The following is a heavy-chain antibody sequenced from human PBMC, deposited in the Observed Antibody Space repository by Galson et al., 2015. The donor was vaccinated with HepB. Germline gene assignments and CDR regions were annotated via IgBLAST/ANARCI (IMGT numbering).Heavy chain of an antibody. CDR3: ARDRYNWNDGDYYYYGMDV. CDR1: GFTFSSYS. V-gene: IGHV3-48*01. CDR2: ISSSSSTI. Sequence: SLRLSCAASGFTFSSYSMNWVRQAPGKGLEWVSYISSSSSTIYYADSVKGRFTISRDNAKNSLYLQMNSLRAEDTAVYYCARDRYNWNDGDYYYYGMDVWGQGTTVTVSS. J-gene: IGHJ6*02. D-gene: IGHD1-1*01.